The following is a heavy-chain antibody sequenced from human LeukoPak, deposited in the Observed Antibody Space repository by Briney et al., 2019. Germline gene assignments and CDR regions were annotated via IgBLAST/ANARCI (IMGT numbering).Heavy chain of an antibody. J-gene: IGHJ4*02. CDR3: ARPGGPYSNRYYFDY. D-gene: IGHD4-11*01. CDR2: IYPGDSDT. Sequence: GESLKISFKGSEYSFTSYWIGWVRPMPGKGLEWMGIIYPGDSDTRYSPSFQGQVTISADKSISTAYLQWSSLKASDTATYYCARPGGPYSNRYYFDYWGQGTLVTVSS. V-gene: IGHV5-51*01. CDR1: EYSFTSYW.